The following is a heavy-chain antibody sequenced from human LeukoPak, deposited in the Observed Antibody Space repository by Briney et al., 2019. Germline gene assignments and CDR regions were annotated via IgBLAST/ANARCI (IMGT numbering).Heavy chain of an antibody. V-gene: IGHV3-23*01. CDR2: ISGNGGST. J-gene: IGHJ4*02. CDR3: ARGYIYGYHY. CDR1: GFTFSSYA. Sequence: PGGSLRLSCAASGFTFSSYAMSWVAQAPGKGLEWVSAISGNGGSTYYADSVKGRFTISRDNSKNTLFLQMNSLRAEDTAVYYCARGYIYGYHYWGQGTLVTVSS. D-gene: IGHD5-18*01.